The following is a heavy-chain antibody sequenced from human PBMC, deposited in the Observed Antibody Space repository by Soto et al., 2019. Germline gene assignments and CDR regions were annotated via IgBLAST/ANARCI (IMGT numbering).Heavy chain of an antibody. J-gene: IGHJ4*02. CDR2: IWYDGSNK. D-gene: IGHD3-10*01. Sequence: EGSLRLPCAASGFTFSSYGMHWVRQAPGKGLEWVAVIWYDGSNKYYADSVKGRFTISRDNSKNTLYLQMNSLRAEDTAVYYCASVSSGSSAFDYWGQGTLVTVSS. CDR3: ASVSSGSSAFDY. CDR1: GFTFSSYG. V-gene: IGHV3-33*01.